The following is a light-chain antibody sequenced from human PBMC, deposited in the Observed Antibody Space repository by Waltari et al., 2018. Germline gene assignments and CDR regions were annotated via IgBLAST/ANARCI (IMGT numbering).Light chain of an antibody. J-gene: IGKJ4*01. CDR3: QQYDNLLLT. CDR1: QDISNY. V-gene: IGKV1-33*01. Sequence: DIQMTQSPSSLSASVGARVTITCQASQDISNYLNWYQQKPGKAPKLLIYDASNLETGVPSRFSGSGSGIDFTFTISSLQPEDIATYYCQQYDNLLLTFGGGIKVEIK. CDR2: DAS.